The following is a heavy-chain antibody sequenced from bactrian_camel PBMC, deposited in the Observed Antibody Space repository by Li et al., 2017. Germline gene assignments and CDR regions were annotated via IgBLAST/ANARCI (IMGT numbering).Heavy chain of an antibody. CDR3: AVRFGVGLRDADKTYQY. Sequence: QSVRSLTLHCALSGYPYTSYCRGWFRDSPGQPPRMDVAHFTPRGFSPYYHDSVKGRFTISQDNGRNAVDLQIYTLKLEDQAMYYCAVRFGVGLRDADKTYQYWGQG. J-gene: IGHJ5*01. CDR2: FTPRGFSP. D-gene: IGHD3*01. V-gene: IGHV3S25*01. CDR1: GYPYTSYC.